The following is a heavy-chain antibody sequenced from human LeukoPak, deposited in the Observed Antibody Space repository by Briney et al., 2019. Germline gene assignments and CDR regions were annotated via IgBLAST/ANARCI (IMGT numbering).Heavy chain of an antibody. CDR1: GFTFSSNW. Sequence: PGGSLRLSCAASGFTFSSNWMYWVRQAPGKGLVWVSHIKTDGSITNYADSVKGRFTISRDNAKDTLYLQMNGLRAEDTAVYYCASYSSNWYALRYWGHGTLVTVSS. CDR2: IKTDGSIT. J-gene: IGHJ4*01. D-gene: IGHD6-13*01. CDR3: ASYSSNWYALRY. V-gene: IGHV3-74*01.